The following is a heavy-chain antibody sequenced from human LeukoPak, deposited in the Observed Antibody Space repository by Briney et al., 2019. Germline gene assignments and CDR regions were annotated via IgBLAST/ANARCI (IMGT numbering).Heavy chain of an antibody. V-gene: IGHV3-11*01. CDR3: ARAKDVWTGYRAFDI. CDR1: GFTFSDYY. CDR2: ISSSGSTI. D-gene: IGHD3/OR15-3a*01. Sequence: GASLRLSCAASGFTFSDYYMSWVRQAPGKGLEWVSYISSSGSTIYYADSVKGRFTISRDNAKNPLFLKMKSLRAQDTPCYFCARAKDVWTGYRAFDIWGQGTMVTASS. J-gene: IGHJ3*02.